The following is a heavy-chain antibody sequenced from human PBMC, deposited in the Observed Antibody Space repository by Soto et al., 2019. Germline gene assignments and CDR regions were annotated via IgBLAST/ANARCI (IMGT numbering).Heavy chain of an antibody. CDR2: TYYRSKWYY. CDR1: GDSVSIYSGA. Sequence: SQTLSLTCVISGDSVSIYSGAWNWIRQSPSRGLEWLGRTYYRSKWYYDYAESVKSRIIISVDTSKNQFSLQLNSVTPEDAAVYYCARGGSKADPDYWGQGTLVTVSS. V-gene: IGHV6-1*01. CDR3: ARGGSKADPDY. J-gene: IGHJ4*02. D-gene: IGHD3-10*01.